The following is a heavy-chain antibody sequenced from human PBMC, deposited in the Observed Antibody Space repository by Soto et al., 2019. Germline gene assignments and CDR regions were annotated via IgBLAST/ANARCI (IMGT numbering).Heavy chain of an antibody. CDR1: GASISSGDYY. J-gene: IGHJ4*02. Sequence: SETLSLTCTVSGASISSGDYYWTWIRQPPGKGLEWIGYIHFNGNTYYNPSLQSRVTISVETSKNQVSLKLTSLTAADTAVYYCDSELSGYSYGPGEVHWGQGTLVTVSS. CDR2: IHFNGNT. D-gene: IGHD5-12*01. CDR3: DSELSGYSYGPGEVH. V-gene: IGHV4-30-4*01.